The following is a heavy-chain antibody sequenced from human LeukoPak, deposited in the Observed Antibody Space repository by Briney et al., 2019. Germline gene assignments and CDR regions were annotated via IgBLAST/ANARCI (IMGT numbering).Heavy chain of an antibody. Sequence: SETLSLTCSVSGGSISNYHWSWIRQPPGKGLEWSGYVYYSGSTYYNSSLKSRVTISVDTSKKQFSLNLSSVTAADTAVYYCARCGYSYGTGYYFDSWGQATLVTVSS. CDR3: ARCGYSYGTGYYFDS. CDR2: VYYSGST. V-gene: IGHV4-59*01. J-gene: IGHJ4*02. D-gene: IGHD5-18*01. CDR1: GGSISNYH.